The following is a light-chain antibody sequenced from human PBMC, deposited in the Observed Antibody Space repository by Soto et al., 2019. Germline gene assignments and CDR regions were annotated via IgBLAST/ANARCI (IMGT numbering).Light chain of an antibody. CDR1: SSDISDYDF. CDR2: EVT. Sequence: QSALTQPPSTSGSPGQSVTISCTGTSSDISDYDFVSWYQQHPGKAPKLIIYEVTKRPSGVPDRFSGSKSGNTASLTVSGLPAEDEAVYHCSPFAGSNTLMFGGGTQLTVL. V-gene: IGLV2-8*01. J-gene: IGLJ3*02. CDR3: SPFAGSNTLM.